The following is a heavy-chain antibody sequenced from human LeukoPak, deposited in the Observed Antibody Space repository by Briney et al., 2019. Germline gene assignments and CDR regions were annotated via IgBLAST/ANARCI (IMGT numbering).Heavy chain of an antibody. Sequence: GGSLRLSCAASGFTFSSYGMHWVRQAPGKGLEWVANIKQDGSEKYYVDSVKGRFTISRDNAKNSLYLQMNSLRAEDTAVYYCARDPYYWGQGTLVTVSS. CDR1: GFTFSSYG. V-gene: IGHV3-7*01. CDR2: IKQDGSEK. J-gene: IGHJ4*02. CDR3: ARDPYY.